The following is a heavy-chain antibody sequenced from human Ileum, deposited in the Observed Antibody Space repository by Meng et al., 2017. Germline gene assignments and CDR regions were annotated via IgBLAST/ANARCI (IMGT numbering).Heavy chain of an antibody. V-gene: IGHV3-23*04. Sequence: VQLVGSGGGVGLPGGCLCLPCEASRFTFNLASMRCVRQASGKGLEGVPIISTTVDTTYYADSVKGRFTISRDNSKNTLFLQMNSLRAEDTAVYYCATESNFDYWGQGTLVTVSS. J-gene: IGHJ4*01. CDR1: RFTFNLAS. CDR2: ISTTVDTT. CDR3: ATESNFDY.